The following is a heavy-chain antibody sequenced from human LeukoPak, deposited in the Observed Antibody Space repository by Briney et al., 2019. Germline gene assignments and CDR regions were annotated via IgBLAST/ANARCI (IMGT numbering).Heavy chain of an antibody. CDR1: RDSVSSNSVT. CDR3: ARRLTQYDCFDP. D-gene: IGHD2-2*01. V-gene: IGHV6-1*01. Sequence: SQTLSLTCAISRDSVSSNSVTWNWIRQSPSRGLEWLGRTYYRSTWYNDYAVSVRGRITVNPDTSKNQFSLYLNSVTPEDTAVYYCARRLTQYDCFDPWGQGILVTVSS. J-gene: IGHJ5*02. CDR2: TYYRSTWYN.